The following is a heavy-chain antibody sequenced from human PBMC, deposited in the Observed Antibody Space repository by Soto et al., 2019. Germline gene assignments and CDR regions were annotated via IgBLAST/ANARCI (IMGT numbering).Heavy chain of an antibody. Sequence: QVQLVQSGAEVKEPGSSVKVSCQASGGTFSSYALSWVRQAPGQGLEWMGGIIPLFRTPDYAQKFQGRVTIPADESTSTAYMELSSLRSEDTAIYYCARDNGRPQLGGNYYYITDVWGQGTTITVSS. D-gene: IGHD3-3*02. J-gene: IGHJ6*02. CDR2: IIPLFRTP. V-gene: IGHV1-69*12. CDR1: GGTFSSYA. CDR3: ARDNGRPQLGGNYYYITDV.